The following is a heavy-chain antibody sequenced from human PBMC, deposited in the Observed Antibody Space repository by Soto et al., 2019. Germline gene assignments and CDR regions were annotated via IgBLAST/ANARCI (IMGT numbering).Heavy chain of an antibody. V-gene: IGHV3-73*01. CDR3: SRQASDFWSGKPQYYMDV. D-gene: IGHD3-3*01. Sequence: EVQLVECGGGLVQPGGSLKLSCAASGFTFSGSALHWVRQASGKGLEWVGRIRSKGNNYATAYGASLKGRFTISRDDSKNTAYLQMNSLNTEDTAVYYCSRQASDFWSGKPQYYMDVWGKGTTVTVSS. CDR2: IRSKGNNYAT. CDR1: GFTFSGSA. J-gene: IGHJ6*03.